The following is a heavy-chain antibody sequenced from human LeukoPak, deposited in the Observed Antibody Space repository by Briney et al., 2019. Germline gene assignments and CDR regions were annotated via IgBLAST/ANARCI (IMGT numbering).Heavy chain of an antibody. CDR2: INPNGGST. Sequence: ATVKVSCKASGYTFTTYYMHWVRQAPGQGLEWMGIINPNGGSTNYAEKFQGRVTMTRDTSTSTVYMELGSLRSEDTAVYYCTRGGNYYDSSMDVWGQGTTVTVSS. V-gene: IGHV1-46*01. J-gene: IGHJ6*02. CDR1: GYTFTTYY. D-gene: IGHD3-22*01. CDR3: TRGGNYYDSSMDV.